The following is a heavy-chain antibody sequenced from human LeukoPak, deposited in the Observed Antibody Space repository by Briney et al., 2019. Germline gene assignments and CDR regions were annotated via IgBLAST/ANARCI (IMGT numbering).Heavy chain of an antibody. CDR2: IYTSGST. J-gene: IGHJ4*02. CDR3: ARTDSSGYLYYFDY. V-gene: IGHV4-61*02. D-gene: IGHD3-22*01. Sequence: SETLSLTCTVSGGSISSGGYYWSWIRQPAGKGLEWIGRIYTSGSTNYNPSLKSRVTISVDTSKNQFSLKLSSVTAADTAVYYCARTDSSGYLYYFDYWGQGTLVTVSS. CDR1: GGSISSGGYY.